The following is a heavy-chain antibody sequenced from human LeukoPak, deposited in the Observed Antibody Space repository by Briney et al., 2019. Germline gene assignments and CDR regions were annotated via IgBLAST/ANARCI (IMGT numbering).Heavy chain of an antibody. CDR3: ARSGGGDLLPYYYYGMDV. CDR2: IYYSGST. J-gene: IGHJ6*02. V-gene: IGHV4-31*03. CDR1: GGSISSGGYY. D-gene: IGHD2-21*01. Sequence: PPETLSLTCTVPGGSISSGGYYWSWIRQHPGKGLEWIGYIYYSGSTYYNPSLKSRVTISVDTSKNQFSLKLSSVTAADTAVYYCARSGGGDLLPYYYYGMDVWGQGTTVTVSS.